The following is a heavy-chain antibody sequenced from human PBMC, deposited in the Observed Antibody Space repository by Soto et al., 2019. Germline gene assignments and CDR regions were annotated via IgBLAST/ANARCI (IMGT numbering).Heavy chain of an antibody. CDR1: GFTFNNYG. V-gene: IGHV3-30*18. J-gene: IGHJ4*02. D-gene: IGHD2-15*01. CDR2: ISYDGSNK. Sequence: QVQLVESGGGVVQPGRSLRLSCAASGFTFNNYGMHWVRQAPGKGLEWVAVISYDGSNKYYADSVKGRFTISRDNPRNTVYLQMSSLRTEDTAVYYCVKRRNGASWMILDSWGQGTLVTVSS. CDR3: VKRRNGASWMILDS.